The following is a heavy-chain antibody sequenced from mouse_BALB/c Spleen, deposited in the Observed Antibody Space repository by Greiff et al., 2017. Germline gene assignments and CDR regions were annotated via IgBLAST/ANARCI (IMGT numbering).Heavy chain of an antibody. CDR3: AREGLGLAWFAY. V-gene: IGHV3-6*02. CDR2: ISYDGSN. Sequence: EVKLMESGPGLVKPSQSLSLTCSVTGYSITSGYYWNWIRQFPGNKLEWMGYISYDGSNNYNPSLKNRISITRDTSKNQFFLKLNSVTTEDTATYYCAREGLGLAWFAYWGQGTLVTVSA. CDR1: GYSITSGYY. J-gene: IGHJ3*01. D-gene: IGHD3-1*01.